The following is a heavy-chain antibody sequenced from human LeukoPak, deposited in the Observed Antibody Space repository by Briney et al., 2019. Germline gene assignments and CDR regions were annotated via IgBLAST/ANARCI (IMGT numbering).Heavy chain of an antibody. D-gene: IGHD5-18*01. CDR3: ARGVSRGYSYGRYYMDV. CDR1: GGSISSYY. CDR2: IYYSGST. Sequence: SETLSLTCTVSGGSISSYYWSWIRQPPGKGLEWIGYIYYSGSTNNNPSLKSRVTISVDKSKNQISLKLSSVTAADTAVYYCARGVSRGYSYGRYYMDVWAKGPRSPSP. V-gene: IGHV4-59*01. J-gene: IGHJ6*03.